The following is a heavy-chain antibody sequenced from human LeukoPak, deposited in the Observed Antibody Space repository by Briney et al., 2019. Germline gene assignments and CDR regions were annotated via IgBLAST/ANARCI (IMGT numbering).Heavy chain of an antibody. CDR2: MNPNSGNT. V-gene: IGHV1-8*01. CDR1: RYTFPSYD. D-gene: IGHD1-1*01. Sequence: ASVQVSCQASRYTFPSYDINWVRQATGQGLEWMGWMNPNSGNTGYAQKFQGRVTMTRNTSISTAYMELSSLRSEDTAVYYCARGETGAGFDYWGQGTLVTVSS. J-gene: IGHJ4*02. CDR3: ARGETGAGFDY.